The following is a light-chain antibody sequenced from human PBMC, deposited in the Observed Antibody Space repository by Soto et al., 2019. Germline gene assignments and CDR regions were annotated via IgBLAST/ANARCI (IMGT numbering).Light chain of an antibody. CDR2: GTA. CDR3: QQYNNWPPMCT. Sequence: EIVMTQSPDTLSVSPGERATLSCRASQNVGRNVAWYQQRPCQAPRLLIHGTATRAAVIPARFSGSVSGTEFTLTINSLPPEDFVIYYCQQYNNWPPMCTFGQETKLEMK. CDR1: QNVGRN. V-gene: IGKV3-15*01. J-gene: IGKJ2*02.